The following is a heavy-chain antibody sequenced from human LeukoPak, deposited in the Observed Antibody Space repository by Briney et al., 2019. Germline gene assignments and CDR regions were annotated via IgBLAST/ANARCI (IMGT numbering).Heavy chain of an antibody. CDR1: GFTFSSYS. Sequence: KPGGSLRLSCAASGFTFSSYSMNWVRQAPGKGLEWVSSISSSSSYIYYADSVKGRFTISRDNAKNSLYLQMNSLRAEDTAVYYCARELTLYTVTFAFDIWGQGTMVTVSS. CDR2: ISSSSSYI. CDR3: ARELTLYTVTFAFDI. J-gene: IGHJ3*02. V-gene: IGHV3-21*01. D-gene: IGHD4-17*01.